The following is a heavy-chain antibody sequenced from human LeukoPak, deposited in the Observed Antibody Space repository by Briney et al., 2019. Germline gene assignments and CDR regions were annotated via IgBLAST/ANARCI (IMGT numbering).Heavy chain of an antibody. D-gene: IGHD2-2*01. CDR3: ARGGCSSTSCYSGSYYYYYYGMDV. Sequence: GASVKVSFKASGYTFTVYYMHWVRQAPGQGREGMGWINPNSGGTNYTQKFQGWVTMTRDTSISTAYMGLSRLRSDDTAVYYCARGGCSSTSCYSGSYYYYYYGMDVWGKGTTVTVSS. J-gene: IGHJ6*04. V-gene: IGHV1-2*04. CDR2: INPNSGGT. CDR1: GYTFTVYY.